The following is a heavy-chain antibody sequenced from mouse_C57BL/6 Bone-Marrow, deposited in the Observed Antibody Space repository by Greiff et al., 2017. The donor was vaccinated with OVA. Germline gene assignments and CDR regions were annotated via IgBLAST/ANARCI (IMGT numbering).Heavy chain of an antibody. J-gene: IGHJ4*01. CDR1: GFTFSDYY. V-gene: IGHV5-12*01. CDR2: ISNGGGST. Sequence: EVQVEESGGGLVQPGGSLKLSCAASGFTFSDYYMYWVRQTPEKRLEWVAYISNGGGSTYYPDTVKGRFTISRDNAKNTLYLQMKRLKSKDTAMDYDARRRCRAMITSSYAMDYWGQGTSVTVSS. CDR3: ARRRCRAMITSSYAMDY. D-gene: IGHD2-4*01.